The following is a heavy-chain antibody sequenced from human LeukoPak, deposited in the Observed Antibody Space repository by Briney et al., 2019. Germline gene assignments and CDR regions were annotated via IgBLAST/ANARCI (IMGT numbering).Heavy chain of an antibody. J-gene: IGHJ4*02. V-gene: IGHV3-23*01. CDR1: GFTFGTYA. CDR2: ISGSGTTT. Sequence: GGSLRLSCAASGFTFGTYAMSWVRQAPGKGLDWVAAISGSGTTTYYADSVEGRFTISRDISKNTLYLQMDSLRAEDTAVYYCAKDLGRYRNNFFDYWGQGNLVTVSS. CDR3: AKDLGRYRNNFFDY. D-gene: IGHD1-26*01.